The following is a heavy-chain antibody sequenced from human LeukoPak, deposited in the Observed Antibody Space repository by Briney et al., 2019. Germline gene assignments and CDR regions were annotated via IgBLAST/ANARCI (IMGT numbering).Heavy chain of an antibody. D-gene: IGHD1-1*01. Sequence: ASMKVSCKASGYTFTNYGISWVRQAPGQGLEWMGWINANNGHTNYAQRLQGRVTVTADTSTSTAYMELRSLASDDTAMYYCARDINWDVDYWGQGSLVTVSS. CDR3: ARDINWDVDY. CDR2: INANNGHT. V-gene: IGHV1-18*01. J-gene: IGHJ4*02. CDR1: GYTFTNYG.